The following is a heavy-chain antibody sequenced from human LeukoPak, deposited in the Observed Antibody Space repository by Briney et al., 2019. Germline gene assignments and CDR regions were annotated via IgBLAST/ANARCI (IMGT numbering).Heavy chain of an antibody. CDR2: ISYDGSNK. J-gene: IGHJ4*02. CDR1: GFTFSSYD. V-gene: IGHV3-30*03. CDR3: AREASIVVRCSDY. Sequence: GGSLRLSCAASGFTFSSYDMHWVRQAPGKGLEWVTVISYDGSNKYYGDSVKGRFTISRDNSKNTLYLKMNSLRAEDTAVYYCAREASIVVRCSDYWGQGTLVTVSS. D-gene: IGHD6-6*01.